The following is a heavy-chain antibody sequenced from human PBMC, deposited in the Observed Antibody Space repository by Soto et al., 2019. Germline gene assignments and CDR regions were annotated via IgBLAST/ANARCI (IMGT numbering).Heavy chain of an antibody. CDR3: ARNRLRQYYYGMDV. J-gene: IGHJ6*02. D-gene: IGHD3-10*01. V-gene: IGHV5-51*01. CDR2: IYPGDSDT. CDR1: GYSFANYW. Sequence: LKISCQGSGYSFANYWIGWVRQMTGKGLEWVGVIYPGDSDTRYSPSFRGQVTISADKSISHVYLQWSSLKASDTAMYYCARNRLRQYYYGMDVWGQGTTVTVS.